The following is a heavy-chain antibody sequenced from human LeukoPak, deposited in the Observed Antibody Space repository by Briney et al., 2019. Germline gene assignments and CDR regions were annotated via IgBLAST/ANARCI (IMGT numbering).Heavy chain of an antibody. Sequence: PGGSLRLSCAASGFTFSSYAMHWVRQAPGKGLEWVAVISYDGSNKYYADSVKGRFTISRDNSKNTLYLQMDSLRDEDTAVYYCARGDRYYEILTVKVAFDIWGQGAMVTVSS. CDR3: ARGDRYYEILTVKVAFDI. J-gene: IGHJ3*02. CDR2: ISYDGSNK. CDR1: GFTFSSYA. D-gene: IGHD3-9*01. V-gene: IGHV3-30-3*01.